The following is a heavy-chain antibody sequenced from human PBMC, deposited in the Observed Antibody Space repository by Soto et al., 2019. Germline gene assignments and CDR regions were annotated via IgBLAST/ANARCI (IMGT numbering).Heavy chain of an antibody. CDR2: IYYSGST. V-gene: IGHV4-59*01. Sequence: KPSETLSLTCTVSGGSISGYYWSWIRQPPGKGLEWIGYIYYSGSTNYNPSLKSRVTISVDTSKNQFSLKLSSVTAADTAVYYCARLTAGDAFDIWGQGTMVTVSS. D-gene: IGHD6-13*01. CDR3: ARLTAGDAFDI. J-gene: IGHJ3*02. CDR1: GGSISGYY.